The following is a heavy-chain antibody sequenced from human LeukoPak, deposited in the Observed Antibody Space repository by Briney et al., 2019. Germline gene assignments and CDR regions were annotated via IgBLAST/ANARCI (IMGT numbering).Heavy chain of an antibody. J-gene: IGHJ4*02. Sequence: SETLSLTCTVSGGSISSYYWSWIRQPPGKGLEWIGYIYYSGSTNYNPSLKSRVTISVDTSKNQFSLKLSSVTAADTAVYYFARDRGTAAFDYWGQGTLVTVSS. CDR1: GGSISSYY. D-gene: IGHD3-10*01. CDR2: IYYSGST. CDR3: ARDRGTAAFDY. V-gene: IGHV4-59*01.